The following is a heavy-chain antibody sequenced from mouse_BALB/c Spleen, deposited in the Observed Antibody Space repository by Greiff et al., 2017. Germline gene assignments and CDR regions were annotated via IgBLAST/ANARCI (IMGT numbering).Heavy chain of an antibody. J-gene: IGHJ4*01. V-gene: IGHV3-2*02. CDR3: AREVADYAMDY. CDR2: ISYSGST. D-gene: IGHD1-1*02. CDR1: GYSITSDYA. Sequence: EVKLMESGPGLVKPSQSLSLTCTVTGYSITSDYAWNWIRQFPGNKLEWMGYISYSGSTSYNPSLKSRISITRDTSKNQFFLQLNSVTTEDTATYYCAREVADYAMDYWGQGTSVTVSS.